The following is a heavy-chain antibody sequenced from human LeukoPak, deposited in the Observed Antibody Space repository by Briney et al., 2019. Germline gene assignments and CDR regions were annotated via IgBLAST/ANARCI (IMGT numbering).Heavy chain of an antibody. J-gene: IGHJ4*02. Sequence: ASVKVSCKASGGTFSSCAISWVRQAPGQGLEWMGRIIPIFGIANYAQKFQGRVTITADKSTSTAYMELSSPRSEDTAVYYCARGGYYDSSGYLDYWGQGTLVTVSS. V-gene: IGHV1-69*04. CDR3: ARGGYYDSSGYLDY. CDR1: GGTFSSCA. D-gene: IGHD3-22*01. CDR2: IIPIFGIA.